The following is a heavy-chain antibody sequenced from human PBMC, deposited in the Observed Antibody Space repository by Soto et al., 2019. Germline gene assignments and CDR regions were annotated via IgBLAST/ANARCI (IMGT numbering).Heavy chain of an antibody. J-gene: IGHJ4*02. CDR1: GGSFSGYY. D-gene: IGHD3-16*02. V-gene: IGHV4-34*01. Sequence: SETLSLTCAVYGGSFSGYYWSWIRQPPGKGLEWIGEINHSGSTNYNPSLKSRVTISVDTSKNQFSLKLSSVTAADTAVYYCARGKLSDYAWGSYRYHFDYWGQGTVVTVSS. CDR2: INHSGST. CDR3: ARGKLSDYAWGSYRYHFDY.